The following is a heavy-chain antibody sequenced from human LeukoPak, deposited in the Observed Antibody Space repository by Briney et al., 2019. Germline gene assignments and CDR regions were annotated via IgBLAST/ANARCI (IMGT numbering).Heavy chain of an antibody. CDR3: AKDRGGYCSGGRCSASGIWDY. CDR2: ITYDGSTE. J-gene: IGHJ4*02. D-gene: IGHD2-15*01. CDR1: GFTFSTYG. Sequence: AGRSLRLSCSASGFTFSTYGMHWVRQAPGKGLEWVAVITYDGSTEFYADSVKGRFTISRDNSKNTLYLQMNSLRAEDTAVYYCAKDRGGYCSGGRCSASGIWDYWGQGTLATVSS. V-gene: IGHV3-30*18.